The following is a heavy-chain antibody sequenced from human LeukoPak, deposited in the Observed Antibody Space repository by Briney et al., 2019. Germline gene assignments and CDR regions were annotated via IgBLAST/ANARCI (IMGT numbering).Heavy chain of an antibody. J-gene: IGHJ6*03. CDR1: GFSFSSYW. V-gene: IGHV3-7*01. D-gene: IGHD2-15*01. CDR2: IKQDGSEK. Sequence: GGSLRLSCEASGFSFSSYWMNWVRQAPGKGPEWVANIKQDGSEKYYQDSLKGRFTVSRDNAKNSLYLQINSLRLGDTAVYFCARVGAATFYWYYMDVWGKGTTVTVSS. CDR3: ARVGAATFYWYYMDV.